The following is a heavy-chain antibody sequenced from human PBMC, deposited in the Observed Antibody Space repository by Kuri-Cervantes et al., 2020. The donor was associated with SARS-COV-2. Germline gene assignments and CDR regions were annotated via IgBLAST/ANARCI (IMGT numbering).Heavy chain of an antibody. J-gene: IGHJ4*02. CDR2: IYYSGST. Sequence: SETLSLTCTVSGGSISSYYWSWIRQPPGKGLEWIGYIYYSGSTNYNPSLKSRATISVDTSKNQFSLKLSSVTAADTAVYYCARGVTYYYDSSGYYYYFDYWGQGTLVTVSS. CDR3: ARGVTYYYDSSGYYYYFDY. CDR1: GGSISSYY. V-gene: IGHV4-59*01. D-gene: IGHD3-22*01.